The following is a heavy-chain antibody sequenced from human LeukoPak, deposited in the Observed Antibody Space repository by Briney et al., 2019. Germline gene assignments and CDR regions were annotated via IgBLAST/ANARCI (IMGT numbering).Heavy chain of an antibody. CDR2: TNHSGST. V-gene: IGHV4-34*01. CDR1: GGSFSGYY. Sequence: PSETLSLTCAVYGGSFSGYYWSWIRQPPGKGLEWIGETNHSGSTNYNPSLKSRVTISVDTSKNQFSLKLSSVTAADTAVYYCARQNYTPWFDPWGQGTLVTVSS. J-gene: IGHJ5*02. CDR3: ARQNYTPWFDP. D-gene: IGHD3-3*01.